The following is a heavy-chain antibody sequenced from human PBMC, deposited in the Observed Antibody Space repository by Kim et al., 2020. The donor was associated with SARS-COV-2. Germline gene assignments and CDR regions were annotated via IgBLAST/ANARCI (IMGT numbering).Heavy chain of an antibody. Sequence: GGSLRLSCAASGFIFSSYGMHWVRQAPGKGLEWVAVIWYDGSKSDYADSVKGRFTISRDNSKNTMYLQMNSLRVEDTALYYCVRDRGGWASDTWGQGTLVTVSS. CDR3: VRDRGGWASDT. V-gene: IGHV3-33*01. J-gene: IGHJ5*02. D-gene: IGHD3-10*01. CDR2: IWYDGSKS. CDR1: GFIFSSYG.